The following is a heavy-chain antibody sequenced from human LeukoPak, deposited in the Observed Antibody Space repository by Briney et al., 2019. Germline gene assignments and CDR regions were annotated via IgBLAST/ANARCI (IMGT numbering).Heavy chain of an antibody. Sequence: ASVKVSCKASGYTFTSYAMNWVRQAPGQGLEWMGWINPNSGGTNYAQKFQGRVTMTRDTSISTAYMELSRLRSDDTAVYYCARESWAYYYDSSGPVFDYWGQGTLVTVSS. CDR3: ARESWAYYYDSSGPVFDY. CDR2: INPNSGGT. CDR1: GYTFTSYA. J-gene: IGHJ4*02. V-gene: IGHV1-2*02. D-gene: IGHD3-22*01.